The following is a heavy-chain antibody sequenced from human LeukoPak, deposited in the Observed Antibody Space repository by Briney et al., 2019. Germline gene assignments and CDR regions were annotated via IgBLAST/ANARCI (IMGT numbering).Heavy chain of an antibody. Sequence: GGSLRLSCAASGFTFSSYAMHWVRQAPGKGLEYVSAISSNGGSTYYANSVKGRFTISRDNSKNTLYLQMGSLRAEDTAVYYCARTRTDYGGNDAFDIWGQGTMVTVSS. J-gene: IGHJ3*02. D-gene: IGHD4-23*01. CDR1: GFTFSSYA. V-gene: IGHV3-64*01. CDR2: ISSNGGST. CDR3: ARTRTDYGGNDAFDI.